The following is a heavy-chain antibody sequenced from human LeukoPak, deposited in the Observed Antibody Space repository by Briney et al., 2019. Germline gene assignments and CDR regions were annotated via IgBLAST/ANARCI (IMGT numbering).Heavy chain of an antibody. J-gene: IGHJ4*02. V-gene: IGHV1-2*02. CDR2: INPNSGGT. D-gene: IGHD3-3*01. CDR1: GYTFTGYY. Sequence: GASVKASCKASGYTFTGYYMHWVRQAPGQGLEWMGWINPNSGGTNYAQKFQGRVTMTRDTSISTAYMELSRLRSDDTAVYHCARSTPGEFWGGYPADYWGQGTLVTVSS. CDR3: ARSTPGEFWGGYPADY.